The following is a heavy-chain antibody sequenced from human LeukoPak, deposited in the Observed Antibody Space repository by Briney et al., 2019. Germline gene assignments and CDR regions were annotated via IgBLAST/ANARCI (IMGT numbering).Heavy chain of an antibody. Sequence: GGSLRLSCAASGFTFSSYGMHWVRQAPGKGLEWVANIKQDGSEKYYVDSVKGRFTISRDNAKNSLYLQMNSLRAEDTAVYYCARVPTAFSPYYMDVWGKGTTVTISS. CDR2: IKQDGSEK. CDR3: ARVPTAFSPYYMDV. D-gene: IGHD3-3*02. V-gene: IGHV3-7*01. CDR1: GFTFSSYG. J-gene: IGHJ6*03.